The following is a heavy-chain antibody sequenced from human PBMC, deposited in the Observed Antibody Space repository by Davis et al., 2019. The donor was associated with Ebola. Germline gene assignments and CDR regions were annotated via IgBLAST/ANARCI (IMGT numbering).Heavy chain of an antibody. Sequence: AASVKVSCKASGGTFSSYTISWVRQAPGQGLEWMGRIIPILGIANYAQKFQGRVTITADKSTSTAYMELSSLRSEDTAVYYCARDHNWNYPIDYYYGMDVWGQGTTVTVSS. D-gene: IGHD1-7*01. CDR3: ARDHNWNYPIDYYYGMDV. CDR2: IIPILGIA. V-gene: IGHV1-69*04. CDR1: GGTFSSYT. J-gene: IGHJ6*02.